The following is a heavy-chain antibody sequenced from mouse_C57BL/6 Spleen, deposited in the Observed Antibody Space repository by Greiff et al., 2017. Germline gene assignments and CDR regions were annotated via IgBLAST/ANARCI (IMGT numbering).Heavy chain of an antibody. D-gene: IGHD1-1*01. CDR3: ARRPNYYGSSYYYAMDY. Sequence: VQLQQSGPELVKPGASVKISCKASGYSFTGYYMNWVKQSPEKSLEWIGEINPSTGGTTYNQKFKAKATLTVDKSSSTAYMQLKSLTSEDSAVYYCARRPNYYGSSYYYAMDYWGQGTSVTVSS. V-gene: IGHV1-42*01. J-gene: IGHJ4*01. CDR2: INPSTGGT. CDR1: GYSFTGYY.